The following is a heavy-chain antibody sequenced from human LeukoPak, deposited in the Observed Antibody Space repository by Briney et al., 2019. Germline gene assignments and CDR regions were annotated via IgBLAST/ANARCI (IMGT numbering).Heavy chain of an antibody. Sequence: GGSLRLSCAASGFTFSSYGMHWVRQAPGKGLEWVAVIWYDGSNKYYADSVKGRFTISRDNSKNTLYLQMNSLRAEDTAVYYCATCIAVAGSAFDYWGQGTLVTVSS. CDR1: GFTFSSYG. V-gene: IGHV3-33*01. CDR3: ATCIAVAGSAFDY. D-gene: IGHD6-19*01. CDR2: IWYDGSNK. J-gene: IGHJ4*02.